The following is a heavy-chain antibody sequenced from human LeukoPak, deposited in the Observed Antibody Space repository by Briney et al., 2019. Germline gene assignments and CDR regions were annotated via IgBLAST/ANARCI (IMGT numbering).Heavy chain of an antibody. CDR2: ISYDGSNK. Sequence: PGGSLRLSCAASGFTFSIYAMHWVRQAPGKGLEWVAVISYDGSNKYYADSVKGRFTISRDNSKNTLYLQMNSLRAEDTAVYYCARDLGELLPYYFDYWGQGTLVTVSS. D-gene: IGHD1-26*01. CDR1: GFTFSIYA. CDR3: ARDLGELLPYYFDY. V-gene: IGHV3-30-3*01. J-gene: IGHJ4*02.